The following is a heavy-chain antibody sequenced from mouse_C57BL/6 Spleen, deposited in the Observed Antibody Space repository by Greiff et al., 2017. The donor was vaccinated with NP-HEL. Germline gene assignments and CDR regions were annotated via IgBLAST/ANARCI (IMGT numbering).Heavy chain of an antibody. V-gene: IGHV1-50*01. CDR1: GYTFTSYW. D-gene: IGHD2-4*01. CDR2: IDPSDSYT. Sequence: QVHVKQPGAELVKPGASVKLSCKASGYTFTSYWMQWVKQRPGQGLEWIGEIDPSDSYTNYNQKFKGKATLTVDTSSSTAYMQLSSLTSEDSAVYYCARRIYYDYGYWYFDVWGTGTTVTVSS. J-gene: IGHJ1*03. CDR3: ARRIYYDYGYWYFDV.